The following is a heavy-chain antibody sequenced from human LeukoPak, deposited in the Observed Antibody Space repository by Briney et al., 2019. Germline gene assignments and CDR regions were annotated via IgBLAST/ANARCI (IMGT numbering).Heavy chain of an antibody. Sequence: ASVKVSCKASGYTFTCYDVNWVRQATGQGLEWMGWVSPNSANTAYAQKFQGRVTMTRNTSISTAYMELSSLRSEDTAVYYCAIKLSSGGYWGQGTLVTVSS. CDR2: VSPNSANT. D-gene: IGHD3-22*01. J-gene: IGHJ4*02. CDR3: AIKLSSGGY. CDR1: GYTFTCYD. V-gene: IGHV1-8*01.